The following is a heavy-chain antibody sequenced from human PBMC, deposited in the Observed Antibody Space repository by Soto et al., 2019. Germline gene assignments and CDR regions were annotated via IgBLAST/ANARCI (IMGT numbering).Heavy chain of an antibody. CDR2: IIPIFGTA. CDR3: ARDKDVAARRGKAYGMDV. D-gene: IGHD6-6*01. CDR1: GGTFSSYA. V-gene: IGHV1-69*12. J-gene: IGHJ6*02. Sequence: QVQLVQSGAEVKKPGSSVKVSCKASGGTFSSYAISWVRQAPGQGLEWMGGIIPIFGTANYAQKFQGRVTITADESTSTADMELSSLRSEDTAVYYCARDKDVAARRGKAYGMDVWGQGTTVTVSS.